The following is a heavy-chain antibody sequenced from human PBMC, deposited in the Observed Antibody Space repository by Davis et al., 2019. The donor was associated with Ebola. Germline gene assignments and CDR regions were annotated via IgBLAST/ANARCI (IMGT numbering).Heavy chain of an antibody. J-gene: IGHJ6*02. V-gene: IGHV6-1*01. CDR1: GDSVSSNSAA. CDR2: TYYRSKWYN. CDR3: ARGHGSGRVYYYYGMDV. D-gene: IGHD3-10*01. Sequence: HSQTLSLTCAISGDSVSSNSAAWNWIRQSPSRGLEWLGRTYYRSKWYNDYAVSVKSRITINPDTSKNQFSLQLNSVTPEDTAAYYCARGHGSGRVYYYYGMDVWGQGTTVTVSS.